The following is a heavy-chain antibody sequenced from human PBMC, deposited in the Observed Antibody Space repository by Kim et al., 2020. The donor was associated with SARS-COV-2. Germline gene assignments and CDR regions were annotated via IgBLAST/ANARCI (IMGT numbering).Heavy chain of an antibody. Sequence: ASVKVSCKASGYTFTSYGISWVRQAPGQGLEWMGWISAYNGNTNYALKLQGRVTMTTDTSTSTAYMELRSLRSDDTAVYYCARWKIRFLEWPPRANYYYYMDVWGKGTTGTVSS. CDR1: GYTFTSYG. J-gene: IGHJ6*03. CDR2: ISAYNGNT. D-gene: IGHD3-3*01. V-gene: IGHV1-18*01. CDR3: ARWKIRFLEWPPRANYYYYMDV.